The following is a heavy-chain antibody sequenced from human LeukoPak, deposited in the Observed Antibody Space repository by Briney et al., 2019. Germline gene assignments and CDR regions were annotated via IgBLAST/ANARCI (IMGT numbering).Heavy chain of an antibody. CDR3: ARHGTISSESYFDY. V-gene: IGHV4-59*08. Sequence: SETLSLTCSVSGGSVSSYYWSWIRQSPGKGLEWIGYIHNSGRTNYNPSLKSRVTGFVDTSKNQVSLRLSSVTAADTAVYYCARHGTISSESYFDYWGQGTMVTVSS. CDR1: GGSVSSYY. D-gene: IGHD1-14*01. CDR2: IHNSGRT. J-gene: IGHJ4*02.